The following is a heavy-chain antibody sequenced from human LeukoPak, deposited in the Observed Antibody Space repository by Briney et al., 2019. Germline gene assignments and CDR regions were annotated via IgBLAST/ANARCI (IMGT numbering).Heavy chain of an antibody. CDR2: IRYDGSNK. CDR3: AKDALYCSSTSCYYYYMDV. CDR1: GFTFSSYG. V-gene: IGHV3-30*02. Sequence: PGGSLRLSCAASGFTFSSYGIHWVRQAPGKGLEWVAFIRYDGSNKYYADSVKGRFTISRDNSKNTLYLQMNSLRAEDTAVYYCAKDALYCSSTSCYYYYMDVWGKGTTVTVSS. D-gene: IGHD2-2*01. J-gene: IGHJ6*03.